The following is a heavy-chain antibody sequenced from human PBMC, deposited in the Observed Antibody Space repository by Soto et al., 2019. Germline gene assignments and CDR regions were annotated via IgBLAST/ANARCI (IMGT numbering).Heavy chain of an antibody. Sequence: GGSLRLSCATSGFTFSSYWMTWVRQAPGKGLEWVANIKGDGSEKNYVDSVKGRFTVSRDSAKRSLYLQMNSLRAEDTAVYYCARGLYTGSPHFFFWGQGTLVTVPQ. J-gene: IGHJ1*01. CDR3: ARGLYTGSPHFFF. CDR2: IKGDGSEK. CDR1: GFTFSSYW. D-gene: IGHD1-26*01. V-gene: IGHV3-7*05.